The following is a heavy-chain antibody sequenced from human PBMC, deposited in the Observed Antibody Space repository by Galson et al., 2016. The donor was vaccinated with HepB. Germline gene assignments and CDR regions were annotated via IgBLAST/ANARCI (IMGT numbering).Heavy chain of an antibody. D-gene: IGHD3-3*01. CDR1: GFTYSNYD. CDR2: ISGRGDKI. CDR3: AGAWT. J-gene: IGHJ5*02. Sequence: SLRLSCAASGFTYSNYDMSWLRQAPGKGLEWVADISGRGDKIVYADSVRGRFTISRDNSENTVFLQMDSLRDEDTALYYCAGAWTWGQGALVTVSS. V-gene: IGHV3-23*01.